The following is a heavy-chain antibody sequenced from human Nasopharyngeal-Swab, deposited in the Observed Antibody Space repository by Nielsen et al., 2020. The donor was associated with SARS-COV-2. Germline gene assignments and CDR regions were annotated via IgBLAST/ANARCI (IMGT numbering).Heavy chain of an antibody. J-gene: IGHJ5*02. CDR1: AYTLTSYA. Sequence: ASVKVSCKASAYTLTSYAMNCVRHAPGQGLEWMGWVNTNTGNPTYAQGFTGRFVFSLDTSVSTAYLQISSLKAEDTAVYYCARGSQIYLRLAAAGPRGFDPWGQGTLVTVSS. D-gene: IGHD6-13*01. CDR2: VNTNTGNP. V-gene: IGHV7-4-1*02. CDR3: ARGSQIYLRLAAAGPRGFDP.